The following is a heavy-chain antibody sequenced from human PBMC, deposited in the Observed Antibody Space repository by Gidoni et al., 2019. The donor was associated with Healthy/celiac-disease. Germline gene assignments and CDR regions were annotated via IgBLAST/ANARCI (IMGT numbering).Heavy chain of an antibody. J-gene: IGHJ3*02. Sequence: EVQLVESGGGLVKLGGSLSLSCSAPGFTSSTYSMNWVRQAPGKGLEWVSSISSSSSYIYYADSVKGRFTISRDNAKNSLYLQMNSLRAEDTAVYYCARDPTTVVTPSDAFDIWGQGTMVTVSS. CDR1: GFTSSTYS. D-gene: IGHD4-17*01. V-gene: IGHV3-21*01. CDR2: ISSSSSYI. CDR3: ARDPTTVVTPSDAFDI.